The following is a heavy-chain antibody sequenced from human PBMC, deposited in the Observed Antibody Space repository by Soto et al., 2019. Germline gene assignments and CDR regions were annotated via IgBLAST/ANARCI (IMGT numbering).Heavy chain of an antibody. CDR1: GFTFGGYA. CDR3: TSDRVAADLSHFDD. Sequence: GALRRSCTASGFTFGGYAMSWVRQAPGKGLEWVGSIRGKAYGGTTEYAASVRDRFTISRDDSKSIAYLQMNSLKTEDTAVYYCTSDRVAADLSHFDDWGKGSRVTV. CDR2: IRGKAYGGTT. J-gene: IGHJ4*02. V-gene: IGHV3-49*04. D-gene: IGHD6-13*01.